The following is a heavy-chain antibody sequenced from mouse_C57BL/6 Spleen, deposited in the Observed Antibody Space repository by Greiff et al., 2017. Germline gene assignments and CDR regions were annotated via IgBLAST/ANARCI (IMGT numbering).Heavy chain of an antibody. CDR2: INSDGGST. CDR1: EYEFPSHD. CDR3: ARRGNYRYWYFDV. D-gene: IGHD2-1*01. J-gene: IGHJ1*03. Sequence: DVMLVESGGGLVQPGESLKLSCESNEYEFPSHDMSWVRKTPEKRLELVAAINSDGGSTYYPDTMERRFIISRDNTKKTLYLQMSSLRSEDTALYYCARRGNYRYWYFDVWGTGTTVTVSS. V-gene: IGHV5-2*01.